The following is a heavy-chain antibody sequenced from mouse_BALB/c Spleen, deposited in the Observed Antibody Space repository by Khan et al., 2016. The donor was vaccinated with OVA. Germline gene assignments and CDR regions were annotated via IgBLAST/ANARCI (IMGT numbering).Heavy chain of an antibody. CDR3: ARSGYDYFAY. J-gene: IGHJ3*01. Sequence: VQLQESGAELVRPGSSVKISCKASGYVFSNYWMNWVKQRPGQGLEWIGQIYPGDGDTSFNGKFRGKATLTADKSSSTAYMQLSSLTSEDSAVYFCARSGYDYFAYWGQGTLVTVSA. V-gene: IGHV1-80*01. CDR2: IYPGDGDT. D-gene: IGHD2-14*01. CDR1: GYVFSNYW.